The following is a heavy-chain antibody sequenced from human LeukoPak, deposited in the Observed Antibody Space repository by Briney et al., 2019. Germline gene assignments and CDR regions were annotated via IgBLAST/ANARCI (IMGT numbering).Heavy chain of an antibody. CDR3: AGVVAATNHYYYYAMDV. V-gene: IGHV4-4*07. J-gene: IGHJ6*02. CDR1: GASIGSYY. Sequence: SETLSLTCTVSGASIGSYYWSWIRQPAGKGLEWIGRIYTSGSTSYNPSLKSRVTMSADTAKNQFSLKLRSVTAADTAVYYCAGVVAATNHYYYYAMDVWGQGTTVTVSS. CDR2: IYTSGST. D-gene: IGHD2-15*01.